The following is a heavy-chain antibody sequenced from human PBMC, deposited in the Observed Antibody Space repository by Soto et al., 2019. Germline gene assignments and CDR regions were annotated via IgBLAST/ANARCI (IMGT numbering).Heavy chain of an antibody. CDR2: VIPAFNSA. CDR1: GGTFSNYA. J-gene: IGHJ6*02. CDR3: GRRAIRGMDV. V-gene: IGHV1-69*06. D-gene: IGHD2-21*01. Sequence: QVQLVQSGAEMRKPGSSVKVSCKSSGGTFSNYAISWVRQASGQGLEWLGGVIPAFNSAQYAPKFQGSVAITADTSTSTASMELSILTSEDTAVYYCGRRAIRGMDVWGQGTTVIFSS.